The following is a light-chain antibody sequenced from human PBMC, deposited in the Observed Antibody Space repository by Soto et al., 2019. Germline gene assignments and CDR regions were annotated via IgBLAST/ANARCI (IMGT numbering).Light chain of an antibody. CDR3: QHYNSYWES. V-gene: IGKV1-5*03. J-gene: IGKJ1*01. CDR2: KAS. Sequence: DTTMTLSVYTLAGXVGDXATIXXRASQTISSWLAWYQEKPGKAPKLLIYKASTLKSGVPSRFSGSGSGTEFTLTISSLQPDDFATYYCQHYNSYWESFGQGTAVDI. CDR1: QTISSW.